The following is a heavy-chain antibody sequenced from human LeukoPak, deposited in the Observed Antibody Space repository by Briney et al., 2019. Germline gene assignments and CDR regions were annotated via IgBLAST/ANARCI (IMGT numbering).Heavy chain of an antibody. CDR1: GFTFSSYA. Sequence: GGSLRLSCAASGFTFSSYAMSWVRQAPGKGLEWVSAISGSGGSTYYADSVKGRFTISRDSSKNTLYLQMNSLRAEDTAVYYCAKDILGSGSYAAWDYWGQGTLVTVSS. J-gene: IGHJ4*02. D-gene: IGHD3-10*01. V-gene: IGHV3-23*01. CDR2: ISGSGGST. CDR3: AKDILGSGSYAAWDY.